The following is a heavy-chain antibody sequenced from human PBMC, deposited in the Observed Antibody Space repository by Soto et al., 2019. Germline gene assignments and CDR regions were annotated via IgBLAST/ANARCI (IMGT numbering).Heavy chain of an antibody. D-gene: IGHD2-2*01. CDR2: INHSGST. CDR1: GGSFSGYY. Sequence: PSETLSLSCAVYGGSFSGYYWSWIRQPPGKGLEWIGEINHSGSTNYNPSLKSRVTISVDTSKNLFSLKLSSVTAADTAVYYCARGTPRYCSSTSCYETAAAGLYWGQGTLVTVSS. J-gene: IGHJ4*02. V-gene: IGHV4-34*01. CDR3: ARGTPRYCSSTSCYETAAAGLY.